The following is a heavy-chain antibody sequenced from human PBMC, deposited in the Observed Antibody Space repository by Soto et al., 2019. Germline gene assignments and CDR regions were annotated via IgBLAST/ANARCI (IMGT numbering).Heavy chain of an antibody. CDR3: ATSYGSGYRAFDY. CDR2: INPILSMS. CDR1: GDTFAFDS. V-gene: IGHV1-69*02. Sequence: QVQLVQSGAEVKRPGSSVKVSCKASGDTFAFDSINWVRQAPGLGLEWMGRINPILSMSNYAQRFQGRVTMTADKSTSTAYMVLSSLRSEDTAIYYCATSYGSGYRAFDYWGQGALVTVS. J-gene: IGHJ4*02. D-gene: IGHD3-10*01.